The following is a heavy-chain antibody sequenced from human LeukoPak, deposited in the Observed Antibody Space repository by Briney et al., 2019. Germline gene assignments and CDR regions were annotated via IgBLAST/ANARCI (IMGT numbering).Heavy chain of an antibody. V-gene: IGHV5-51*01. CDR3: AKTIDTDRRGPFDH. J-gene: IGHJ4*02. CDR1: GYSFDTYW. Sequence: GESLKISCKGSGYSFDTYWIGWVRQMPGKGPEWMVVIYPGDSDTRYSPSFQGQVTISADTSISTAFLQWNNLKASETARYYCAKTIDTDRRGPFDHWGQGTLVTVSS. CDR2: IYPGDSDT. D-gene: IGHD5-18*01.